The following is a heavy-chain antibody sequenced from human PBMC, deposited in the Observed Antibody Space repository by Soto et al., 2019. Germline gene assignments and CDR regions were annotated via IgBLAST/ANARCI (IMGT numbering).Heavy chain of an antibody. CDR2: IDPSGGSR. D-gene: IGHD3-9*01. J-gene: IGHJ4*01. CDR3: ARVLGTYHDILTGLWGGHFDY. Sequence: ASVKVSCKASGYTFTNNYVVWVRQAPGQGLEWMGVIDPSGGSRFYAQNFQGRVTMTSDTSTSTMYIELSNLRSEDTAVFYSARVLGTYHDILTGLWGGHFDYWG. CDR1: GYTFTNNY. V-gene: IGHV1-46*03.